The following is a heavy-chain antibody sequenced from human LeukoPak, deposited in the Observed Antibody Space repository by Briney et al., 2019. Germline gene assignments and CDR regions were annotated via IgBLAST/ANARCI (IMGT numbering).Heavy chain of an antibody. D-gene: IGHD3-9*01. Sequence: ASVKVSCKASGYTFTSYGISWVRQAPGQGLEWVGWISAYNGNTNYAQKLQGRVTMTTDTSTSTAYMELRSLRSDDTAVYYCARGYDILTGYQASSRLSTAENDYWGQGTLVTVSS. CDR2: ISAYNGNT. CDR1: GYTFTSYG. J-gene: IGHJ4*02. CDR3: ARGYDILTGYQASSRLSTAENDY. V-gene: IGHV1-18*01.